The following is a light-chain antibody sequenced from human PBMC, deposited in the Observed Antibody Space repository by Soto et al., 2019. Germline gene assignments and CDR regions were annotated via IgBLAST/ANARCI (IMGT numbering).Light chain of an antibody. V-gene: IGLV2-23*01. CDR1: SSDVGSYNL. J-gene: IGLJ3*02. CDR2: EGS. Sequence: QSALTQPASVSGSPGQSITISCTGSSSDVGSYNLVSWHQQYPGKAPKLMIYEGSKRHSGVSNRFSGSKFGNTASLTISGLQAEDEADYYCCSYAGRSTLVFGGGTKVTVL. CDR3: CSYAGRSTLV.